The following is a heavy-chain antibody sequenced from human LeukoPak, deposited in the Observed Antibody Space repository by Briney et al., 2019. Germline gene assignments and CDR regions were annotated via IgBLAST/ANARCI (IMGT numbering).Heavy chain of an antibody. CDR3: ARLKYYYAFDI. V-gene: IGHV4-30-2*01. CDR1: GGSISSGGYY. CDR2: IQHSGGT. Sequence: PSQTLSLTCTVSGGSISSGGYYWSWIRQPPGKGLEWIGHIQHSGGTYYSPSLRSRVTMSLDRSKNQFSLKLSSVTAADTAVYYCARLKYYYAFDIWGQGTMVTVSS. J-gene: IGHJ3*02. D-gene: IGHD3-10*01.